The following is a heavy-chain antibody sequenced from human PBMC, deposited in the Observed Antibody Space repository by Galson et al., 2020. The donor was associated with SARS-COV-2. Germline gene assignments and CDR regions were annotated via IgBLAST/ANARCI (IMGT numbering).Heavy chain of an antibody. CDR2: IYPGDSDT. D-gene: IGHD1-26*01. V-gene: IGHV5-51*01. CDR3: ARSEMTTWSYYIHYFDY. CDR1: GYSFTSYW. Sequence: GESLKISCKGSGYSFTSYWIGWVRQMPGKGLEWMGIIYPGDSDTRYSPSFQGQVTISADKSISTAYLQWSSLKASDTAMYYCARSEMTTWSYYIHYFDYWGQGTLVTVSS. J-gene: IGHJ4*02.